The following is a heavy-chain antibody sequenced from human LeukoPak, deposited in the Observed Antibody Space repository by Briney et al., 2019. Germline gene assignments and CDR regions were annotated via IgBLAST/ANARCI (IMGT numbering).Heavy chain of an antibody. CDR3: AKGRILWFGELLSELDY. V-gene: IGHV3-23*01. CDR2: ITGSGGST. CDR1: GFTFSTYV. Sequence: PGGSLRLSCAASGFTFSTYVVNWVRQAPGKGLEWVSTITGSGGSTYYADSVKGRFTISRDNSKNTLYLQMSSLRVEDTAVYYCAKGRILWFGELLSELDYWGQGTLVTVSS. J-gene: IGHJ4*02. D-gene: IGHD3-10*01.